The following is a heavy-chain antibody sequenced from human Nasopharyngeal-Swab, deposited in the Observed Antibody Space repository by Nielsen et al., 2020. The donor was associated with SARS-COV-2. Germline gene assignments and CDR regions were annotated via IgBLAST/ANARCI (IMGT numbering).Heavy chain of an antibody. CDR1: GASISSSSYY. CDR3: ATHYYDSSGYFQGDY. J-gene: IGHJ4*02. Sequence: SETLSLTCTVSGASISSSSYYWGWIHQPPGEGLEWIGSIYYSGSTYYNPSLKSRVTISVDTSKNQFSLKLSSVTAADTAVYYCATHYYDSSGYFQGDYWGQGTLVTVSS. D-gene: IGHD3-22*01. V-gene: IGHV4-39*01. CDR2: IYYSGST.